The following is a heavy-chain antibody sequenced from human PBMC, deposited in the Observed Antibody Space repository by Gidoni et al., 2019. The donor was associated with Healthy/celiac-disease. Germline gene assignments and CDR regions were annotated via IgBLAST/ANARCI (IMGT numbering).Heavy chain of an antibody. J-gene: IGHJ6*02. Sequence: EVQLVESGGGLVKPGGSLRLSCAASGFTFSSYSMNWVRQAPGKGLEWVSSISSSSSYIYYADSVKGRFTISRDNAKNSLYLQMNSLRAEDTAVYYCARVGSGYYYVEISYYYYYGMDVWGQGTTVTVSS. CDR1: GFTFSSYS. D-gene: IGHD3-22*01. CDR3: ARVGSGYYYVEISYYYYYGMDV. V-gene: IGHV3-21*01. CDR2: ISSSSSYI.